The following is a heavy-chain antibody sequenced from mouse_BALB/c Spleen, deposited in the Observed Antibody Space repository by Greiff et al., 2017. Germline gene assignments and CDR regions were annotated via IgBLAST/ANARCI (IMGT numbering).Heavy chain of an antibody. Sequence: QVQLKESGPGLVAPSQTLSITCTVSGFSLTGYGVTWVRQPPGKGLEWLGMIWGDGSTDYNSALKSRLSISKDNSKSQVFLKMNSLQTDDTARYYCARDRSTATDMEDWGQGTSVTVAA. V-gene: IGHV2-6-7*01. CDR2: IWGDGST. CDR3: ARDRSTATDMED. J-gene: IGHJ4*01. CDR1: GFSLTGYG. D-gene: IGHD1-2*01.